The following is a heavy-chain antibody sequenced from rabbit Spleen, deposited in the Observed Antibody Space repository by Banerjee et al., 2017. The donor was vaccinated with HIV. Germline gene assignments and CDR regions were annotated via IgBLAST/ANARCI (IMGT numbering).Heavy chain of an antibody. Sequence: LEESGGGLVKPGGTLTLTCTVSGFSFSSNWICWVRQAPGKGLEWIACIDTNDGDTDYANWPKGRFTISKTSSTTVTLQMTSLTAADTATYFCARNYVNAFDPWVPGTLVTVS. D-gene: IGHD1-1*01. V-gene: IGHV1S45*01. J-gene: IGHJ2*01. CDR2: IDTNDGDT. CDR3: ARNYVNAFDP. CDR1: GFSFSSNW.